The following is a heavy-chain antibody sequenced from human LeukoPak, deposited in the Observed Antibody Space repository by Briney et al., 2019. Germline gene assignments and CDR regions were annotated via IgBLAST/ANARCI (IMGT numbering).Heavy chain of an antibody. D-gene: IGHD1-14*01. Sequence: GGSLRLSCAASGFTFSTYDMSWVRQAPGKGLEWVSYISSSGSYTIHADSVKGRFTMSRDNAENSLYLQMNSLRAEDTAVYYCVRGDRVIDYWGQGTLVTVSS. CDR1: GFTFSTYD. CDR2: ISSSGSYT. J-gene: IGHJ4*02. CDR3: VRGDRVIDY. V-gene: IGHV3-11*05.